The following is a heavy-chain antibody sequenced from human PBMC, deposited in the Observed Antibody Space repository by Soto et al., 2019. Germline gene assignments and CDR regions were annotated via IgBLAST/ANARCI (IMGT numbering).Heavy chain of an antibody. CDR1: GYTFPNYG. Sequence: GAPVEVTCKAPGYTFPNYGITWVRQDPGQGLEGMGWISAYKTNIKYAQKFQGRVTLTTDTSTSTAYMVLRSLRSDDTAIYYCVRDLDGSGAYFTDFWGQGTLVTVSS. J-gene: IGHJ4*02. CDR3: VRDLDGSGAYFTDF. D-gene: IGHD3-10*01. CDR2: ISAYKTNI. V-gene: IGHV1-18*01.